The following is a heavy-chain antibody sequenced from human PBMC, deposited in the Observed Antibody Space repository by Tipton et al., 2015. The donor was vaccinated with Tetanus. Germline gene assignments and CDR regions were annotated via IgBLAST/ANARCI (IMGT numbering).Heavy chain of an antibody. Sequence: QSGPEVKKPGASVKVSCQASGYTFINHNMHWVRQAPGQGLEWMGIVIPSGGNTRHAQKFQGRVTITADKSTNTAHMSLSSLRSEDTAVYYCARVKGGTREYYAIKYWGQGTLVTVSS. CDR2: VIPSGGNT. CDR3: ARVKGGTREYYAIKY. J-gene: IGHJ4*02. D-gene: IGHD3-3*01. V-gene: IGHV1-46*01. CDR1: GYTFINHN.